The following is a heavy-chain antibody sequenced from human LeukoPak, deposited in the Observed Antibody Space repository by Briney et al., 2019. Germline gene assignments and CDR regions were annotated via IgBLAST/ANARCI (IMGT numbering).Heavy chain of an antibody. V-gene: IGHV3-23*01. D-gene: IGHD6-13*01. Sequence: RAGGSPRLSCAASGFTFSRSAMNWVRQAPGKGLEWVSTISATGDNTYYAGSVKGRFTISRDNSRNTLSLQMNSLRAEDTAIYYCAKEEWERSGWYGYFRHWGKGTLVTVS. CDR3: AKEEWERSGWYGYFRH. CDR2: ISATGDNT. CDR1: GFTFSRSA. J-gene: IGHJ1*01.